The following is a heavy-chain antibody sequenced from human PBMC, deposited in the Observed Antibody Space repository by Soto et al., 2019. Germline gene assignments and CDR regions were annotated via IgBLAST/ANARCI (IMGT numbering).Heavy chain of an antibody. D-gene: IGHD6-13*01. V-gene: IGHV3-23*01. Sequence: EVQLLESVGGLVQPGGSLRLSCAASGLTFSSDAMSWVRQAPCKVLEWGSAISGSGGSTYYADSVKGRFTISRDNSKNTLYLQMNSLRAEDKAVYYCAKGSKRGIAAARRYFQHWGQGTLVTVSS. CDR1: GLTFSSDA. CDR2: ISGSGGST. J-gene: IGHJ1*01. CDR3: AKGSKRGIAAARRYFQH.